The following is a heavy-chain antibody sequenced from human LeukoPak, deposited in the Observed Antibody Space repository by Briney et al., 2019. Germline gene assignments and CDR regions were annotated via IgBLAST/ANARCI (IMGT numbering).Heavy chain of an antibody. J-gene: IGHJ4*02. V-gene: IGHV4-39*02. Sequence: SETLSLTCTVSGGSISSSNYYWGWIRQPPGKGLEWIAGIHYSETTYYNPSLKSRVTISVDTSKNHFSLKLSSVTAADTAVYYCARGPTYQPIDYWGQGTLVTVSS. D-gene: IGHD2-2*01. CDR2: IHYSETT. CDR3: ARGPTYQPIDY. CDR1: GGSISSSNYY.